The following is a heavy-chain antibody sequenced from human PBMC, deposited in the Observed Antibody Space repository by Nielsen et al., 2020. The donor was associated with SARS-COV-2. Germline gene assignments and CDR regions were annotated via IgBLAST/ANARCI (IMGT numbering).Heavy chain of an antibody. CDR3: ASCKGDGKYFDCEGFDY. V-gene: IGHV4-59*01. Sequence: SETLSLTCIVSGGSISSYFWSWIRQPPGKGLEWIGFTYHSGSANYNPSLKSRVAISRDTSKNQISLSLKSVTAADTAVYYCASCKGDGKYFDCEGFDYWGQGTLVTVSS. CDR2: TYHSGSA. CDR1: GGSISSYF. J-gene: IGHJ4*02. D-gene: IGHD3-9*01.